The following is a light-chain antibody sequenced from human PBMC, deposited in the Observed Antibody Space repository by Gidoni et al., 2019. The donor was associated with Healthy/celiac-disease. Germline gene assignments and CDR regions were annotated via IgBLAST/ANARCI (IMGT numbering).Light chain of an antibody. Sequence: QSALTQPRSVSGSPGPSFTISCTGTISDVGGYNYVSCYQQHPGKSPKLMIYDVSKRPSGVPDRFSGSKSGNTASLTISGLQAEDEADYYCCSYAGSYSYVFGTGTKVTVL. CDR2: DVS. J-gene: IGLJ1*01. CDR3: CSYAGSYSYV. CDR1: ISDVGGYNY. V-gene: IGLV2-11*01.